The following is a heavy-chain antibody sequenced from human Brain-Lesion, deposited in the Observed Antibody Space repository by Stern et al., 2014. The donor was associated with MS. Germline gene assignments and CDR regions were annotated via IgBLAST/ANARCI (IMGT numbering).Heavy chain of an antibody. Sequence: QVQLVQSGPGLVKPSQTLSLSCTVSGGSISSGGYYWSWIRQPAGKGLEWIGRIFNSGSNRYNPSLQRRVNISIDTSKNQFSLRLNSMTAADTAVYYCARGRVVPGFQYYATDVWGQGTTVIVSS. V-gene: IGHV4-61*02. CDR1: GGSISSGGYY. J-gene: IGHJ6*02. CDR3: ARGRVVPGFQYYATDV. CDR2: IFNSGSN. D-gene: IGHD2-2*01.